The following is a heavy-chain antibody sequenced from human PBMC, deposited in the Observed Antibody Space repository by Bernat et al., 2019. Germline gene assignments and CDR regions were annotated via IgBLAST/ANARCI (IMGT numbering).Heavy chain of an antibody. CDR3: AGGAHYEVGGGYLEGKVDFDN. CDR2: IYYSGST. Sequence: QVQLQESGPGLVKPSQTLSLTCTVSGGSISSGDYYWCWIRQPPGKGLEWIGYIYYSGSTYYNPSLKSRATISVDTSKNQCSLKLSSVTAADTAVYYCAGGAHYEVGGGYLEGKVDFDNWGQGTMVTVSS. V-gene: IGHV4-30-4*01. D-gene: IGHD3-3*01. J-gene: IGHJ3*02. CDR1: GGSISSGDYY.